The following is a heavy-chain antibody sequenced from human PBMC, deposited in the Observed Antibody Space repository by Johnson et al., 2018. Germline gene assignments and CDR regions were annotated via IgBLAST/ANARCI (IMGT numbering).Heavy chain of an antibody. J-gene: IGHJ1*01. CDR1: GGTFSSYS. Sequence: QVQLVESGAEVKKPGSSVKVSCKASGGTFSSYSISWVRQAPGQGLEWMGGIIPIFGTANYAQKFQGRVTITADESTSTAYMELSSRRSEDTAVYYCSRDRDPYDYGWGSYRYMGYFQHWGQGTLVTGSS. D-gene: IGHD3-16*02. V-gene: IGHV1-69*01. CDR3: SRDRDPYDYGWGSYRYMGYFQH. CDR2: IIPIFGTA.